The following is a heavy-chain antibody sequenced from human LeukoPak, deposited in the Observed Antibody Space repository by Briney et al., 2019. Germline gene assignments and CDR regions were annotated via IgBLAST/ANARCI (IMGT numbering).Heavy chain of an antibody. CDR1: GYTFTSYD. D-gene: IGHD3-16*02. CDR3: ARVTHDYVWGSYRYLDY. J-gene: IGHJ4*02. V-gene: IGHV1-8*01. CDR2: MNPNSGNT. Sequence: ASVKVSCKASGYTFTSYDINWVRQATGQGLEWMGWMNPNSGNTGYAQKFQGRVTMTRNTSISTAYMELSSLRSEDTAVYYCARVTHDYVWGSYRYLDYWGQGTLVTVSS.